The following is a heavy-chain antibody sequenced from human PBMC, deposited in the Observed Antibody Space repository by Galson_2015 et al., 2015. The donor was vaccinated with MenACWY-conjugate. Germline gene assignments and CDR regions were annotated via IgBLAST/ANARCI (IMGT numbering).Heavy chain of an antibody. Sequence: SLRLSCAASGFTFSSYGMHWVRQAPGKGLEWVAVISYDGSNKYYADSVKGRFTISRDNSKNTLYLQMNSLRAEDTAVYYCAKGSAAGGYYYYYYMDVWGKGTTVTVSS. CDR2: ISYDGSNK. CDR3: AKGSAAGGYYYYYYMDV. D-gene: IGHD6-13*01. J-gene: IGHJ6*03. CDR1: GFTFSSYG. V-gene: IGHV3-30*18.